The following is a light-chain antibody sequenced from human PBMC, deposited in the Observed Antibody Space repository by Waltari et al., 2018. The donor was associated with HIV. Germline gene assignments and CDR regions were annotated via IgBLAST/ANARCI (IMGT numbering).Light chain of an antibody. V-gene: IGKV1-39*01. CDR3: QQSFSTVT. Sequence: DILMTQSPSSLSASVGDSVPITCLTRQSVNTYLNWYQQKPGKAPSLLRFGTSNLPRGVSSRFRGSGAGTDFTLTINNLQPEDFATYFCQQSFSTVTFGQGT. J-gene: IGKJ5*01. CDR2: GTS. CDR1: QSVNTY.